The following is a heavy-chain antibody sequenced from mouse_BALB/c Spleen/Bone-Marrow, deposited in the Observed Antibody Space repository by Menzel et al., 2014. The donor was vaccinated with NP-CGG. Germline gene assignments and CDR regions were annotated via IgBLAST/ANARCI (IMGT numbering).Heavy chain of an antibody. D-gene: IGHD1-2*01. Sequence: VQLQQSGAELVKPGASAKLSCRVSGCTFTNYFVYWVKQRPGQGLEWIGEINPSNDTPNFNEKFKSKATLTVDKSSSTAYMQLSSLTSEDSAVYYCTRSGYYGYGWYFDVWGAGTTVTVSS. CDR3: TRSGYYGYGWYFDV. V-gene: IGHV1S81*02. J-gene: IGHJ1*01. CDR1: GCTFTNYF. CDR2: INPSNDTP.